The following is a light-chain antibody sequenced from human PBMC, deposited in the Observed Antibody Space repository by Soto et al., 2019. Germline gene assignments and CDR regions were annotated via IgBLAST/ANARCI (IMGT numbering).Light chain of an antibody. Sequence: DIQMTQSPSTLSASVGDRVTITCRASQTINSWLAWYQQKPGKAPKLLIYKASNLESGVPSRFSGSASGTEFTLTISSLQPDDLATYYCQQYNYYSGTFGQGTKLEIK. CDR1: QTINSW. V-gene: IGKV1-5*03. J-gene: IGKJ2*02. CDR2: KAS. CDR3: QQYNYYSGT.